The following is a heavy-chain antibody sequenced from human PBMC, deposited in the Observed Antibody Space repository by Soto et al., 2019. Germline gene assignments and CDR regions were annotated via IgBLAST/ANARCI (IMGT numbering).Heavy chain of an antibody. CDR1: GFTVSSKY. CDR2: IQSGGPT. Sequence: GGSLRLSCAASGFTVSSKYMSWVRQAPGKGLEWVSLIQSGGPTYYADSVKGRFTISRDTSENTVHLQMDSLRAEDTAVYYCARDDVFGDGGRCYRVPLYVWGKGTTVPVSS. CDR3: ARDDVFGDGGRCYRVPLYV. D-gene: IGHD2-15*01. V-gene: IGHV3-66*01. J-gene: IGHJ6*04.